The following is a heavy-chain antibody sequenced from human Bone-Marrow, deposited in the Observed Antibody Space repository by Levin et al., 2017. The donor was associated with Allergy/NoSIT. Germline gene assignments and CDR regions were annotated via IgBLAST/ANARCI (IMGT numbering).Heavy chain of an antibody. CDR2: ISGSGDST. J-gene: IGHJ4*02. V-gene: IGHV3-23*01. D-gene: IGHD3-22*01. Sequence: PGGSLRLSCAASGFTFSSYAMSWVRQAPGKGLEWVSAISGSGDSTYYADSVKGRLTISRDNSKNTLYLQMNSLRAEDTAVFYCAKEYRSNYDSSGHLDFWGQGTLVTVSS. CDR3: AKEYRSNYDSSGHLDF. CDR1: GFTFSSYA.